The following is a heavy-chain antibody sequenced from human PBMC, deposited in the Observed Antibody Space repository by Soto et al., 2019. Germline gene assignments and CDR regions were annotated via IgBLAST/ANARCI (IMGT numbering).Heavy chain of an antibody. D-gene: IGHD3-10*01. Sequence: QVHLQQWGAGLLKPSETLSLTCAVNGGAFNGYYWTWIRQSPGKGLQWIGEINHSGTVDYNPSLKSRVTFSIDTSQKQFSLTLTSVTAADTAVYYCARAGAALGRGSIGGFDYWGQGTLVTVSS. V-gene: IGHV4-34*01. J-gene: IGHJ4*02. CDR1: GGAFNGYY. CDR3: ARAGAALGRGSIGGFDY. CDR2: INHSGTV.